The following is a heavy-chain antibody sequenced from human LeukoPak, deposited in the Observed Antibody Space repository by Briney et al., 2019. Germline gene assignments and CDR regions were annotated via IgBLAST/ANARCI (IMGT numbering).Heavy chain of an antibody. V-gene: IGHV4-38-2*02. CDR3: ARAYSSSWYSFGY. CDR1: GYSISSGYY. J-gene: IGHJ4*02. Sequence: SETLSLTCTVSGYSISSGYYWGWIRQPPGKGLEWIGSIYHSGSTYYNPSLKSRVTISVDTSKNQFSLKLSSVTAADTAVYYCARAYSSSWYSFGYWGQGTLVTVSS. CDR2: IYHSGST. D-gene: IGHD6-13*01.